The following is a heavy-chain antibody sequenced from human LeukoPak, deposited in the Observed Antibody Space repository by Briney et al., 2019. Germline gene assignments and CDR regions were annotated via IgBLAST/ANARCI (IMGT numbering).Heavy chain of an antibody. CDR3: ARDEHPSSDFDY. CDR1: GGTFSSYA. V-gene: IGHV1-69*05. CDR2: IIPIFGTA. D-gene: IGHD6-19*01. J-gene: IGHJ4*02. Sequence: SVKVSCKASGGTFSSYAISWVRQAPGQGLEWMGGIIPIFGTANYAQKFQGRVTITTDESTSTAYMELSSLRSEDTAVYYCARDEHPSSDFDYWGQGTLVTVSS.